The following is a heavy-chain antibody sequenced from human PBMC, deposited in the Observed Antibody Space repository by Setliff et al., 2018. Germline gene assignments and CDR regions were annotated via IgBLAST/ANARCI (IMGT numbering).Heavy chain of an antibody. CDR3: ARGRMRGSCSGPSCTYDPFDI. V-gene: IGHV4-34*01. CDR1: GDSFSDYY. J-gene: IGHJ3*02. Sequence: PSETLSLTCAVYGDSFSDYYWSWIRQPPGKGLEWIGSIYHSGSSYYNSSLRSRVTISVDTSKNQFSLIRRSVTAADTAVYYCARGRMRGSCSGPSCTYDPFDIWGQGTPVTVSS. CDR2: IYHSGSS. D-gene: IGHD2-2*01.